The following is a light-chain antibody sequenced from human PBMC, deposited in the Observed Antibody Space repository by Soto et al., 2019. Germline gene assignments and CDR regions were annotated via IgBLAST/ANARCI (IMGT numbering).Light chain of an antibody. Sequence: QSVLAQPASVSGSPGQSITISCTGTSSDVGAYNSVSWYQQHPHKAPQVIIYKGTQRPSGVSNRSSGSTSGNAASLTISGLQADDEADYFCCSSAPESTYVFGNGTKVTVL. V-gene: IGLV2-23*01. CDR1: SSDVGAYNS. J-gene: IGLJ1*01. CDR2: KGT. CDR3: CSSAPESTYV.